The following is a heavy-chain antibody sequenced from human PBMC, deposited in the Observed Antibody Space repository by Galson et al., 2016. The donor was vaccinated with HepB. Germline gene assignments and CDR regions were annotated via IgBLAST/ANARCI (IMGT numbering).Heavy chain of an antibody. CDR3: ARDLSSSWFPFDY. CDR2: TYYRSKWYN. J-gene: IGHJ4*02. V-gene: IGHV6-1*01. D-gene: IGHD6-13*01. Sequence: CAISGDSVSSNSAAWNWIRQPPSRGLEWLGRTYYRSKWYNDYAVSVKSRITINPDTSKNQFSLQLNSVTPEDTAVYYCARDLSSSWFPFDYWGQGTLVTVSS. CDR1: GDSVSSNSAA.